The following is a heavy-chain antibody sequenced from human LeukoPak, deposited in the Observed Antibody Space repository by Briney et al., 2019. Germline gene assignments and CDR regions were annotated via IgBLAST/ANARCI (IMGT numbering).Heavy chain of an antibody. Sequence: SVKVSCKASGGTFSSYAISWVRQAPGQGLEWMGRIIPILGIANYAQKFQGRVTITADKSTSTAYMELSSLRSEDTAVYYCARATVTTRGYYYYGVDVWGQGTTVTVSS. CDR1: GGTFSSYA. CDR2: IIPILGIA. J-gene: IGHJ6*02. V-gene: IGHV1-69*04. D-gene: IGHD4-17*01. CDR3: ARATVTTRGYYYYGVDV.